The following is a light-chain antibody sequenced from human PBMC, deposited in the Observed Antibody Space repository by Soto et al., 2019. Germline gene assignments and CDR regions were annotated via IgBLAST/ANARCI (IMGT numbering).Light chain of an antibody. Sequence: EVVLTQSPDTLSLPPGERATLSCRASQSISSYLAWYQQKPGQAPRLLIYDASSRATGIPARFNGSGSGTDFTLTISRLEPEDFAVYYCQQYGSSGTFGQGTKVDIK. CDR3: QQYGSSGT. V-gene: IGKV3-20*01. CDR2: DAS. CDR1: QSISSY. J-gene: IGKJ1*01.